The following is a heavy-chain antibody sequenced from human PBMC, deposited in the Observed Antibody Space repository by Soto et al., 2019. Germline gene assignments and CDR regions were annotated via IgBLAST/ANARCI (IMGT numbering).Heavy chain of an antibody. CDR2: IIPIFGTA. CDR1: GGTFSSYA. V-gene: IGHV1-69*13. CDR3: AIWLGDTYYYYYGMDV. D-gene: IGHD5-18*01. J-gene: IGHJ6*02. Sequence: SSVKVSCKASGGTFSSYAISWVRQAPGQGLEWMGGIIPIFGTANYAQKFQGRVTITADGSTSTAYMELSSLRSEDTAVYYCAIWLGDTYYYYYGMDVWGQGTTVTVS.